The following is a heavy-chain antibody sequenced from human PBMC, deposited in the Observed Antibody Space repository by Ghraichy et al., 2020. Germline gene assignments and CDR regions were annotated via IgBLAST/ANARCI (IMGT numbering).Heavy chain of an antibody. J-gene: IGHJ6*02. D-gene: IGHD6-6*01. CDR3: AREKSRREQLKYGMDV. CDR2: IYYSGST. Sequence: SETLSLTCTVSGGSISSGGYYWSWIRQHPGKGLEWIGYIYYSGSTYYNPSLKSRVTISVDTSKNQFSLKLSSVTAADTAVYYCAREKSRREQLKYGMDVWGQGTTVTVSS. V-gene: IGHV4-31*03. CDR1: GGSISSGGYY.